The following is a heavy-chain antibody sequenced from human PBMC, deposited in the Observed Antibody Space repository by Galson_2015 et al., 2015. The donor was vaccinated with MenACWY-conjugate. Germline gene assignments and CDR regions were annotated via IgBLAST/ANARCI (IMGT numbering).Heavy chain of an antibody. CDR1: GYTFTSYA. CDR2: ISAYNGNT. CDR3: ARDSLDDWADPDY. J-gene: IGHJ4*02. Sequence: SVKVSCKASGYTFTSYAMHWVRQAPGQRLEWMGWISAYNGNTNYAQKLQGRVTMTTDTSTSTAYMELRSLRSDDTAVYYCARDSLDDWADPDYWGQGTLVTVSS. V-gene: IGHV1-18*01. D-gene: IGHD3-9*01.